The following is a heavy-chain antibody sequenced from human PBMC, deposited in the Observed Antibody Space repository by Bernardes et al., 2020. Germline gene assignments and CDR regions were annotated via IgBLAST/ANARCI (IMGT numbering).Heavy chain of an antibody. CDR1: GGSFSGYY. CDR2: INHSGST. D-gene: IGHD6-19*01. CDR3: ARQQWLVGVFDY. Sequence: SETLSLTCAVYGGSFSGYYWSWIRQPPGKGLEWIGEINHSGSTNYNPSLKSRVTISVDTSKNQFSLKLSSVTAADTAVYYCARQQWLVGVFDYWGQGTLVTVSS. J-gene: IGHJ4*02. V-gene: IGHV4-34*01.